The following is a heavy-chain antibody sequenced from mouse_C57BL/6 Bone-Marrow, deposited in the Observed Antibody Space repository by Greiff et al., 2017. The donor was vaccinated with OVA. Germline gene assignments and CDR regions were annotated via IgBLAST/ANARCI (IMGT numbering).Heavy chain of an antibody. Sequence: EVQLQQSGPELVKPGDSVKISCKASGYSFTGYFMNWVMQSHGKSLEWIGRINPYNGDTFYNQKFKGKATLTVDKSSSTAHMELRSLTSEDSAVYYCAREGRSTMVTTGFDYWGQGTTLTVSS. CDR3: AREGRSTMVTTGFDY. CDR1: GYSFTGYF. D-gene: IGHD2-2*01. CDR2: INPYNGDT. V-gene: IGHV1-20*01. J-gene: IGHJ2*01.